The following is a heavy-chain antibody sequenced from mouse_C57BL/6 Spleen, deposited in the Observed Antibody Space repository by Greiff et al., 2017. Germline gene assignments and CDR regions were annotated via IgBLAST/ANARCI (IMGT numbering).Heavy chain of an antibody. D-gene: IGHD1-1*01. J-gene: IGHJ1*03. CDR3: ARSLTTVVATYWYFDV. V-gene: IGHV1-50*01. Sequence: QVQLRQPGAELVKPGASVKLSCKASGYTFTSYWMQWVKQRPGQGLEWTGEIDPSDSYTNYNQKFKGKATLTVDPSSSTAYMQLSSLTSEDSAVYYCARSLTTVVATYWYFDVWGTGTTVTVAS. CDR2: IDPSDSYT. CDR1: GYTFTSYW.